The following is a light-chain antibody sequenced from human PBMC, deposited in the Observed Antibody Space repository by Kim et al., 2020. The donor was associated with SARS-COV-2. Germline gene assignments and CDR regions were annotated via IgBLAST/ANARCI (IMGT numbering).Light chain of an antibody. J-gene: IGLJ2*01. Sequence: SSELTQDPAVSVALGQTVRITCQGDSLRSYYATWYQQKPRQAPLLVIFGRNNRPSGIPDRFSGSTSGNTASLTISGAQAEDEADFYCQSRDSGGNVVFGGGTK. CDR1: SLRSYY. CDR2: GRN. CDR3: QSRDSGGNVV. V-gene: IGLV3-19*01.